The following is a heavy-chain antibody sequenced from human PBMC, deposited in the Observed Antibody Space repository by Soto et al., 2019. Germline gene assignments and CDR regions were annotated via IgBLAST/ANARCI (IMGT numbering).Heavy chain of an antibody. V-gene: IGHV1-69*13. Sequence: GASVKVSCKASVGTLSSYAISWVRQAPGQGLEWMGGIIPIFGTANYAQKFQGRVTITADESTSTAYMELSSLRSEDTAVYYCARDQGGVGSRPIQHWGQGTLVTVSS. CDR3: ARDQGGVGSRPIQH. CDR1: VGTLSSYA. J-gene: IGHJ1*01. CDR2: IIPIFGTA. D-gene: IGHD1-26*01.